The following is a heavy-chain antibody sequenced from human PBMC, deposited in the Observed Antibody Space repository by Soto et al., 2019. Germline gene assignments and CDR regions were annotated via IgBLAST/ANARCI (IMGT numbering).Heavy chain of an antibody. D-gene: IGHD2-2*01. CDR3: AKEGRGSSTSCSRCYGLDV. V-gene: IGHV3-30*18. CDR1: EFPFSPYG. CDR2: LSQDESNN. Sequence: QVHLVESGGGVVQPGGPRGLSGEPSEFPFSPYGMHWVRQAPGKGRRGGAGLSQDESNNNYGDSVKGSFSISRDTPKNTLYLQLSSLRVEDTAVYSCAKEGRGSSTSCSRCYGLDVWGRGTTVTVS. J-gene: IGHJ6*02.